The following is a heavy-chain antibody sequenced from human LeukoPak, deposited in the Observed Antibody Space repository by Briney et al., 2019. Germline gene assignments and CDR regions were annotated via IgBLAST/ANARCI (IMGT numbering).Heavy chain of an antibody. D-gene: IGHD3-9*01. V-gene: IGHV3-53*01. CDR3: ARESFDWLSQSYYYGMDV. CDR2: IYSGGST. Sequence: GGSLRVSCAASGFTVSSNYMSWVRQAPGKGLEWVSVIYSGGSTYYADSVKGRFTISRDNSKNTLYLQMNSLRAEDTAVYYCARESFDWLSQSYYYGMDVWGQGTTVTVSS. CDR1: GFTVSSNY. J-gene: IGHJ6*02.